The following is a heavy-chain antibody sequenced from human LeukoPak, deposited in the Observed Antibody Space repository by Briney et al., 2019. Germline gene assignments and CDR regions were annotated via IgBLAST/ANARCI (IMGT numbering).Heavy chain of an antibody. CDR3: ARDMGSGSSHHFDY. CDR1: GYTFTSYY. CDR2: INPNSGGT. D-gene: IGHD3-10*01. J-gene: IGHJ4*02. V-gene: IGHV1-2*06. Sequence: ASVKVSCKASGYTFTSYYMHWVRQAPGQGLEWMGRINPNSGGTNYAQKFQGRVTMTRDTSISTAYMELSRLRSDDTAVYYCARDMGSGSSHHFDYWGQGTLVTVSS.